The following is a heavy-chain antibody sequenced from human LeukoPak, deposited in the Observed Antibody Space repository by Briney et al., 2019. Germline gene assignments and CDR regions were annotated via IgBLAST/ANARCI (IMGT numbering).Heavy chain of an antibody. Sequence: SETLSLTCTVSGGFISSYYWSWIRQPPGKGLEWIGYIYYSGSTKYNPSLKSRVTISVDTSKNQFSLKLSSVTAADTAVYYCARDVRGSDAFDIWGQGTMVTVSS. J-gene: IGHJ3*02. D-gene: IGHD3-10*02. V-gene: IGHV4-59*01. CDR3: ARDVRGSDAFDI. CDR2: IYYSGST. CDR1: GGFISSYY.